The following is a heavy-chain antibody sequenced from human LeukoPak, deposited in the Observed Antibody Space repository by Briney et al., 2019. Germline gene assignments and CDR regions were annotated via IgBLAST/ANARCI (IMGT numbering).Heavy chain of an antibody. J-gene: IGHJ1*01. D-gene: IGHD3-16*01. V-gene: IGHV3-74*01. CDR1: GFTFSSYW. Sequence: GGSLRLSCAASGFTFSSYWMHWVRQVPNQGLMWVSRINSDEAISEYVDSVNGRFINSRDNAKNTLYLQMNSLRAEDTAVYFCLYGGYFQHWGQGTLVTVSS. CDR2: INSDEAIS. CDR3: LYGGYFQH.